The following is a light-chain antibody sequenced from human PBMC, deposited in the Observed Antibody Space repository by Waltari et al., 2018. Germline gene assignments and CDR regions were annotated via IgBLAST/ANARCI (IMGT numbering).Light chain of an antibody. Sequence: QSVLTQPPSASGTPGQSVTISCSGGSSNICSTVVTCYQQFPGTAPKLLIYRSSQRPSGVPDRFSGSKSGTSASLAISGLQSEDEADCYCASWDDSLNGWVFGGGTKLTVL. CDR1: SSNICSTV. CDR3: ASWDDSLNGWV. V-gene: IGLV1-44*01. J-gene: IGLJ3*02. CDR2: RSS.